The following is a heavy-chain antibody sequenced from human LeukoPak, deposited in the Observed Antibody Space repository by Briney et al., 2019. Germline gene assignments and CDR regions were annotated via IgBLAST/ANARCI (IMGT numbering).Heavy chain of an antibody. J-gene: IGHJ4*02. CDR2: INDDTP. V-gene: IGHV3-69-1*01. D-gene: IGHD3-22*01. Sequence: PGGSLRLSCTTSGFSFNTYSMSWVRQAPGKGLEWVSAINDDTPYYTDSVKGRFTISRDNAKNSLYLQMNSLRAEDTAVYYCARVIKMGYYDSSGPADYWGQGTLVTVSS. CDR1: GFSFNTYS. CDR3: ARVIKMGYYDSSGPADY.